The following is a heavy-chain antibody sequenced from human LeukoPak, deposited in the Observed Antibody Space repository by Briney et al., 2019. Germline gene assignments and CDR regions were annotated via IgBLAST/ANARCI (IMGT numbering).Heavy chain of an antibody. Sequence: ASVKVSCKASGYTFTGYYMHWVRQAPGQGLEWMGWINPNSGGTNYAQKFQGRVTMTRDTSISTAYMELSRLRSDDTAVYYCARDTTYYYDSSGYYSIWGQGTLVTVSP. D-gene: IGHD3-22*01. CDR3: ARDTTYYYDSSGYYSI. CDR1: GYTFTGYY. V-gene: IGHV1-2*02. CDR2: INPNSGGT. J-gene: IGHJ4*02.